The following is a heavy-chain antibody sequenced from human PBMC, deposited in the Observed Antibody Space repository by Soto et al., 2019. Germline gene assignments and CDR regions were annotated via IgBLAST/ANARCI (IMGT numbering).Heavy chain of an antibody. J-gene: IGHJ6*02. CDR2: ISYDGSNK. V-gene: IGHV3-30-3*01. CDR3: ARDPTGWSGYYTPYYYGMDV. Sequence: GGSLRLSCAASGFTFSSYAMHWVRQAPGKGLEWVAVISYDGSNKYYADSVKGRFTISRDNSKNTLYLQMNSLSAEDTAVYYCARDPTGWSGYYTPYYYGMDVWGQGTTVTVSS. D-gene: IGHD3-3*01. CDR1: GFTFSSYA.